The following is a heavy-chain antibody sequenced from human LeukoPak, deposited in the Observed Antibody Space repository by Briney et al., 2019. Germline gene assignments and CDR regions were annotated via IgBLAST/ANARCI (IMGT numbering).Heavy chain of an antibody. CDR3: ATASRSGWPYFDY. V-gene: IGHV1-24*01. D-gene: IGHD6-19*01. CDR1: GYTFTSYY. J-gene: IGHJ4*02. Sequence: ASVKVSCKASGYTFTSYYMHWVRQAPGKGLEWMGGFDPEDGETIYAQKFQGRVTMTEDTSTDTAYMELSSLRSEDTAVYYCATASRSGWPYFDYWGQGTLVTVSS. CDR2: FDPEDGET.